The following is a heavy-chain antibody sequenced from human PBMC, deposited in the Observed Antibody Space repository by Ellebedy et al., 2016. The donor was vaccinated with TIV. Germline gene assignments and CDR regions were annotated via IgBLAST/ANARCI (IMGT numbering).Heavy chain of an antibody. D-gene: IGHD1-26*01. J-gene: IGHJ4*02. V-gene: IGHV1-69*04. CDR2: IIPILGIA. Sequence: AASVKVSCKASGGTFSSYAISWVRQAPGQGLEWMGRIIPILGIANYAQKFQGRVTITADKSTSTAYMELSSLRSEDTAVYYCARDGGSYSDFDYWGQGTLVIVSS. CDR1: GGTFSSYA. CDR3: ARDGGSYSDFDY.